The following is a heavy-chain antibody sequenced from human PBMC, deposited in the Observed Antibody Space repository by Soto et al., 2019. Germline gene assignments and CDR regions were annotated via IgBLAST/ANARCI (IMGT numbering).Heavy chain of an antibody. V-gene: IGHV3-23*01. CDR1: GFAFSSYA. D-gene: IGHD3-22*01. J-gene: IGHJ5*02. CDR3: ARGVVIGGWFDP. Sequence: EVQLLESGGGLVQPGGSLRLSCAASGFAFSSYAMSWVRQPPGKGLEWVSAISGSGGSTYYADSVKGRFTISGDNSKNTLYLQMSSLRAEDTAVYYCARGVVIGGWFDPWGQGTLVTVSS. CDR2: ISGSGGST.